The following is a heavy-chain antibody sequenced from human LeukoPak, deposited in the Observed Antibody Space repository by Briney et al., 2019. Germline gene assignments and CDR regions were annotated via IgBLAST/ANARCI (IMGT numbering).Heavy chain of an antibody. CDR3: ARPTFYDSGDYTYYYYGMDV. CDR1: GFTFSSYS. CDR2: ISSSSSYI. V-gene: IGHV3-21*01. D-gene: IGHD3-22*01. Sequence: PGGSLRLSCAASGFTFSSYSMNWVRQAPGKGLEWVSSISSSSSYIYYADSVKGRFTISRDNAKNSLFLQMDSLRAEDTAVYYCARPTFYDSGDYTYYYYGMDVWGQGTTVTVSS. J-gene: IGHJ6*02.